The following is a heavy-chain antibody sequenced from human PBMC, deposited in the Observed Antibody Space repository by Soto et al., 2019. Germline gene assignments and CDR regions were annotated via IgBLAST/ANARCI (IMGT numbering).Heavy chain of an antibody. J-gene: IGHJ4*02. CDR3: ARGSGRDTFDY. V-gene: IGHV5-10-1*01. D-gene: IGHD2-15*01. CDR2: IDPSDFYT. CDR1: GYSFTRIW. Sequence: PGESLKISCKGSGYSFTRIWISWVRQMPGKGLEWMGTIDPSDFYTKYSPSFQGHVAISVDKSISTAYLQWSSLKASDTAMYYCARGSGRDTFDYWGQGSLVTVSS.